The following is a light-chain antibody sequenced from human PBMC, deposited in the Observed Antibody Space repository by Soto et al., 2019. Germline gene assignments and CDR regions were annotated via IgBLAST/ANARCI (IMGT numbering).Light chain of an antibody. CDR2: GNS. J-gene: IGLJ1*01. CDR1: SSNIGAGYD. CDR3: QSYDSSRSGSDV. Sequence: QSVLTQPPSVSGAPGQRVTISCTGSSSNIGAGYDVHWYQQLPGTAPKLLIYGNSNLPSGVPDRFSGSKSGTSASLAITGLQAEDEADYYCQSYDSSRSGSDVFGTGTKLTVL. V-gene: IGLV1-40*01.